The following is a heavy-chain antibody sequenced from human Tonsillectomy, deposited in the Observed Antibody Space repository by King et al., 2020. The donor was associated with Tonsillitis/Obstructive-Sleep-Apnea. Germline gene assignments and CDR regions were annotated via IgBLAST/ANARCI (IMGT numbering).Heavy chain of an antibody. V-gene: IGHV3-21*01. CDR2: ISSSTSHI. CDR1: GFFFSSYS. Sequence: VQLVESGGGLVKPGGSLRLSCAASGFFFSSYSMNWVRQAPGKGLEWVSSISSSTSHIYYADSVKGRFTISRYNAKNSLYLQMNSLRVEDTAVYYCATTTDIVVVVSATFDYWGQGTLVTVSS. D-gene: IGHD2-15*01. J-gene: IGHJ4*02. CDR3: ATTTDIVVVVSATFDY.